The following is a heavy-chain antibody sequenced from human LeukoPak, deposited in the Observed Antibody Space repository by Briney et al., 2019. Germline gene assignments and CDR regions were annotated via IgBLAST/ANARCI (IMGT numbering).Heavy chain of an antibody. CDR2: IRYDGSNK. V-gene: IGHV3-30*02. CDR3: AKVRYCSSTSCQDRGAFDI. CDR1: GFTFSSYG. D-gene: IGHD2-2*01. Sequence: GGSLRLSCAASGFTFSSYGMHWVRQAPGKGLEWVAFIRYDGSNKYYADPVKGRFTISRDNSKDTLYLQMNSLRAEDTAVYYCAKVRYCSSTSCQDRGAFDIWGQGTMVTVSS. J-gene: IGHJ3*02.